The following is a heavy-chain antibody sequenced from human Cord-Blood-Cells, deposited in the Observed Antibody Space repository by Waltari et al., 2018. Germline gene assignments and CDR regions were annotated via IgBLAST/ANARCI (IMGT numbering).Heavy chain of an antibody. CDR2: IYYSGST. CDR3: ARRVGYCSSTSCYDAFDI. CDR1: GGSISSSSYS. J-gene: IGHJ3*02. D-gene: IGHD2-2*01. Sequence: QLQLQASGPGLVKPSETLSLTCTVSGGSISSSSYSWGWIRQPPGTGLEWIGSIYYSGSTYYNPSLKSRVTISVDTSKNQFSLKLSSVTAADTAVYYCARRVGYCSSTSCYDAFDIWGQGTMVTVSS. V-gene: IGHV4-39*01.